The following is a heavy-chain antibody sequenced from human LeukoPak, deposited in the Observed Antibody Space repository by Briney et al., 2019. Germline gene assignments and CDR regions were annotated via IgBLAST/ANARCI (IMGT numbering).Heavy chain of an antibody. CDR1: GYSFTSYW. V-gene: IGHV5-51*01. CDR2: IYPGDSDT. J-gene: IGHJ4*02. CDR3: ARHSMIVPYYFDY. Sequence: GESLKISCKGSGYSFTSYWISWVRQMPGKGLEWMGIIYPGDSDTRYSPSFQGQVTISADKSISTAYLQWSSLKASDTAMYYCARHSMIVPYYFDYWGQGTLVTVSS. D-gene: IGHD3-22*01.